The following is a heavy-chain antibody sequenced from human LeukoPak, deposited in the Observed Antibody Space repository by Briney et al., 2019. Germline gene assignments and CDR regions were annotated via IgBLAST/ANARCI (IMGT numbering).Heavy chain of an antibody. Sequence: PGGSLRLSCAVSGFTFSNYAMNWIRQAPGKGLEWVSSIDVGSYTYYAGSVKGRFTISRDNAKNLLYLQMNSLRVEDTAVYYCASEGVVGPVAHFDYWGQGALVTVSS. D-gene: IGHD1-26*01. J-gene: IGHJ4*02. CDR3: ASEGVVGPVAHFDY. CDR1: GFTFSNYA. CDR2: IDVGSYT. V-gene: IGHV3-21*01.